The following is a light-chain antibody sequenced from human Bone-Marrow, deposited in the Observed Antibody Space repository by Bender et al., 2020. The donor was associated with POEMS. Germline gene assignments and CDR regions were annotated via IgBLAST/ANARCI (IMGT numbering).Light chain of an antibody. J-gene: IGLJ3*02. CDR1: NSNIGTNA. V-gene: IGLV1-44*01. CDR3: AAWDAGLRGGV. CDR2: NDN. Sequence: QSVLTQPPSASGTPGQRVTISCSGSNSNIGTNAVTWYQQFPGTAPKLLICNDNHRPSGVPDRFYAFKSGTSASRAISGLQSEGGADYYCAAWDAGLRGGVFGGGTKLTVL.